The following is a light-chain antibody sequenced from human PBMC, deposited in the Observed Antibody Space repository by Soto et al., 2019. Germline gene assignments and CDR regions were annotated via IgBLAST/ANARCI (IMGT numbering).Light chain of an antibody. CDR2: LGS. Sequence: DIVMTQSPLSLPVTPGEPASISCRSSQSLLHSNGYNYLDWYLQKPGQSPQLLIYLGSNRASGGPDRVRCRWSGTDFSLKIRRGGAEDVWGYYCLQGLPTPPMYTFGQGTKLEIK. V-gene: IGKV2-28*01. J-gene: IGKJ2*01. CDR1: QSLLHSNGYNY. CDR3: LQGLPTPPMYT.